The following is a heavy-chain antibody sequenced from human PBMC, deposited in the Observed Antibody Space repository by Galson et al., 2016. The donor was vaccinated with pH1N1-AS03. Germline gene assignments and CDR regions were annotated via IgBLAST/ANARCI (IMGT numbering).Heavy chain of an antibody. CDR3: ARMRDYGDLRDAFDI. J-gene: IGHJ3*02. D-gene: IGHD4-17*01. CDR1: GFSLRTSGMC. Sequence: PALVKPPQTLTLTCTFSGFSLRTSGMCVSWIRQPPGKALEWLARIDWDDDKYYSTSLKTRLTISKDTSKNQVVLTMTNMDPVGTATYYCARMRDYGDLRDAFDIWGQGTMVTVSS. CDR2: IDWDDDK. V-gene: IGHV2-70*11.